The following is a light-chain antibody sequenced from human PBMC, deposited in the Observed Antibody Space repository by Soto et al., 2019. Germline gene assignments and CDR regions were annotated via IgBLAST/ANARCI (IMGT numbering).Light chain of an antibody. CDR1: QSVSSY. CDR3: QQYGSSPGT. Sequence: EIVLTQSPGTLSLSPGERATLSCRASQSVSSYLAWYQQKRGQAPRLLISGASSRATGIPDRFSGSGSETDFTLTISRLEPEDFAVYYCQQYGSSPGTFGGGNKVEIK. CDR2: GAS. J-gene: IGKJ4*01. V-gene: IGKV3-20*01.